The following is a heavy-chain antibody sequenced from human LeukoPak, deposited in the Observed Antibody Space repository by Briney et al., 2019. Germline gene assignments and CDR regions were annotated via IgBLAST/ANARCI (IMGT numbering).Heavy chain of an antibody. D-gene: IGHD6-19*01. CDR1: GGSISSYY. CDR2: IYTSGST. CDR3: ARESGSGWYMYYGMDV. J-gene: IGHJ6*02. V-gene: IGHV4-4*07. Sequence: WETLSLTCTASGGSISSYYWSWIRQPAGKGLEWIGRIYTSGSTNYNPSLKSRVTMSVATSKDQFSLKLSSVTAADTAVYYCARESGSGWYMYYGMDVWGQGTTVTVSS.